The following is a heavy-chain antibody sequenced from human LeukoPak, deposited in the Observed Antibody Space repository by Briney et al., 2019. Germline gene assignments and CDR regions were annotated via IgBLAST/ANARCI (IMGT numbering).Heavy chain of an antibody. CDR1: GFTFRHFA. CDR3: ARGGGEWSSFDY. D-gene: IGHD3-3*01. J-gene: IGHJ4*02. Sequence: GGSLRLSCAASGFTFRHFAMNWVRQAPGKGLEWVSVIYSGGSTYYADSVKGRFTISRDNSKNTLYLQMNSLRAEDTAVYYCARGGGEWSSFDYWGQGTLVTVSS. V-gene: IGHV3-66*01. CDR2: IYSGGST.